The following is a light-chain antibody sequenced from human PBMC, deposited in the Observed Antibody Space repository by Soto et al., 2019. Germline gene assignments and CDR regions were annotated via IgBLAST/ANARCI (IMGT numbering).Light chain of an antibody. CDR3: QQRSNWPIT. J-gene: IGKJ5*01. CDR2: AAS. V-gene: IGKV3-11*01. Sequence: EIVLTQSPGTLSLSPGERATLSCRASQSVSNNYLAWYQQKPGQAPRLLIYAASNRATGIPARFSGSGSGTDFTLTISSLEPEDFAVYYCQQRSNWPITFGQGTRLEIK. CDR1: QSVSNNY.